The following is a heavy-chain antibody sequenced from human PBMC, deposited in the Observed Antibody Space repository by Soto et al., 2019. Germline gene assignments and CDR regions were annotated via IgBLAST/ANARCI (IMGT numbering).Heavy chain of an antibody. CDR1: GGSISNNNW. D-gene: IGHD3-10*01. J-gene: IGHJ4*02. V-gene: IGHV4-4*02. Sequence: QVQLQESGPGLVKTSGTLSLTCAVSGGSISNNNWWSWVRQPPGKGLEWIGEIYHSGNTNYNPSLKHRVTIAGDKSENQFSLNLSSVTAADTAVYYCARGGDYYGAGSGGDLDYWGQGILVTVSS. CDR2: IYHSGNT. CDR3: ARGGDYYGAGSGGDLDY.